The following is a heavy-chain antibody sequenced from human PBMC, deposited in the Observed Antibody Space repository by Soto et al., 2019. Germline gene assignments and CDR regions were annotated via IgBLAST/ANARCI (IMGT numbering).Heavy chain of an antibody. D-gene: IGHD1-7*01. CDR3: AIPLARTTPFDF. CDR1: GYTFTNYY. V-gene: IGHV5-10-1*03. Sequence: EVQLVQAGAELKKPGESLRISCQASGYTFTNYYIAWVRPVPGKGLEWMGRIDPSDSYIKYSPSFEGHVTMSVDKSISTAFLQWSRLEASDTAMYFCAIPLARTTPFDFWGQGSLVTVSS. J-gene: IGHJ4*02. CDR2: IDPSDSYI.